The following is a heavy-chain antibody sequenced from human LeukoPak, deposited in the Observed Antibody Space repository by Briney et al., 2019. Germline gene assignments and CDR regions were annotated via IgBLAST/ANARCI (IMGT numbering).Heavy chain of an antibody. CDR3: AKDLGTNWDQRYYFDY. V-gene: IGHV3-30*02. D-gene: IGHD7-27*01. Sequence: GGSLRLSCAASGFTFSSYGMHWVRQTPGKGLECVAFIRYDGGNQYYTDSVKGRFTISRDNSKNTLYLQMNSLRAEDTAVYYCAKDLGTNWDQRYYFDYWGQGTLVTVSS. CDR1: GFTFSSYG. J-gene: IGHJ4*02. CDR2: IRYDGGNQ.